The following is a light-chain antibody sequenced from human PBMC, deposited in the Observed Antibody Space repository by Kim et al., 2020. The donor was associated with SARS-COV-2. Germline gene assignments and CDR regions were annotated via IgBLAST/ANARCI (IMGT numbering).Light chain of an antibody. CDR1: SSNIGSNY. Sequence: QSVLTQPPSASGTLGQRVTISCSGSSSNIGSNYVYWYQQLPGTAPKLLIYRNNQRPSGVPDRFSGSKSGTSASLAISGLRSEDEADYYCAAWDDSLSAQFGGGTKLTVL. V-gene: IGLV1-47*01. J-gene: IGLJ3*02. CDR3: AAWDDSLSAQ. CDR2: RNN.